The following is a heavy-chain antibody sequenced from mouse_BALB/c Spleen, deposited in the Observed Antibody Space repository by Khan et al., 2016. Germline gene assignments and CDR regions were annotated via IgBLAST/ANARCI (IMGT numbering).Heavy chain of an antibody. CDR3: ASYYGSSYYAMDY. J-gene: IGHJ4*01. D-gene: IGHD1-1*01. V-gene: IGHV1-7*01. Sequence: QVQLKQSGAELAKPGASVKMSCKASGYTFTSYWMHWVKQRPGQGLEWIGYINPSTGYTEYNQKFKDKATLTADKSSSTAYMQLSSLTSEDSAVYYCASYYGSSYYAMDYWVQGTSVTVSS. CDR1: GYTFTSYW. CDR2: INPSTGYT.